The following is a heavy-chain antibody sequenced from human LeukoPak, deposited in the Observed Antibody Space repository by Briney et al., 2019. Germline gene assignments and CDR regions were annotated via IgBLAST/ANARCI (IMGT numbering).Heavy chain of an antibody. CDR2: ISVSSTT. CDR3: ARDSGSSGYYLEYFQH. Sequence: GGSLRLSCAAAGFTFSSNALSWVRQAPGEGLDWVSSISVSSTTYYLDSVKGRFTISRDNSKNALYLQMNSLRAEDTALYYCARDSGSSGYYLEYFQHWGQGTLVTVSS. CDR1: GFTFSSNA. V-gene: IGHV3-23*01. J-gene: IGHJ1*01. D-gene: IGHD3-22*01.